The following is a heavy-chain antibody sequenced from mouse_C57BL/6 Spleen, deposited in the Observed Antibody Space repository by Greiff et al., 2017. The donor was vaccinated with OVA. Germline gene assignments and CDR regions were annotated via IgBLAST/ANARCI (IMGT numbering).Heavy chain of an antibody. CDR2: ILPGSGST. V-gene: IGHV1-9*01. CDR1: GYTFTGYW. D-gene: IGHD2-5*01. Sequence: VQGVESGAELMKPGASVKISCKATGYTFTGYWIEWVKQRPGHGLEWIGEILPGSGSTNYNEKFKGKATFTAATSSNTAYMQLSSLTNEDSAIYYCTRSSNYGYYAMDYWGQGTSDTVSS. CDR3: TRSSNYGYYAMDY. J-gene: IGHJ4*01.